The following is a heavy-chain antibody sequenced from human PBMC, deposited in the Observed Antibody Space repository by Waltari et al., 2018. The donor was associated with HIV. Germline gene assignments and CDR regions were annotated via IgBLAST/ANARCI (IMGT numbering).Heavy chain of an antibody. D-gene: IGHD6-19*01. J-gene: IGHJ6*02. V-gene: IGHV6-1*01. CDR1: GDSVSSNSPA. CDR2: TYYRSKWYN. Sequence: QVQLQQSGPGLVKPSQTLSLTCVLPGDSVSSNSPAWNWIRQPPQRGLEWLGRTYYRSKWYNDYAISVKSRISINPDTSNNQFSLQLNSVTPEDTAVYYCVRDRLYSSGWPNDQYFYYGMDVWGQGTTVTVSS. CDR3: VRDRLYSSGWPNDQYFYYGMDV.